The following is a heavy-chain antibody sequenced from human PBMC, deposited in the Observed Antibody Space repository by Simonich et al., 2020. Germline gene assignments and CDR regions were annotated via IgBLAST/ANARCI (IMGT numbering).Heavy chain of an antibody. V-gene: IGHV1-2*02. J-gene: IGHJ3*02. CDR1: GYTFTGYY. CDR2: LNPNRGGT. CDR3: ARNGLVGILKAFDI. D-gene: IGHD2-21*01. Sequence: QVQLVQSGAEVKKPGASVKVSCKASGYTFTGYYMNWVRQAPGQGLEWKGGLNPNRGGTNYAQKCKGRGTMTRDTAISTAYMELSRLRSDDTAVYYCARNGLVGILKAFDIWGQGTMVTVSS.